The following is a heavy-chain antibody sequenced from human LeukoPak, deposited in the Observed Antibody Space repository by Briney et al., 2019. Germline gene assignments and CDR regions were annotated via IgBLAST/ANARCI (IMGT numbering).Heavy chain of an antibody. CDR1: GFTFSQFA. V-gene: IGHV3-30*04. CDR2: ISYDGNTI. Sequence: PGGSLRLSCTASGFTFSQFAIHWVRQAPGKGLEWVTIISYDGNTIYYADSVKGRFTISRDASGNTVSLQMNSLRVEDTAMYYCTMEYGNSGFDYWGRGARVTVSS. CDR3: TMEYGNSGFDY. J-gene: IGHJ4*02. D-gene: IGHD4-23*01.